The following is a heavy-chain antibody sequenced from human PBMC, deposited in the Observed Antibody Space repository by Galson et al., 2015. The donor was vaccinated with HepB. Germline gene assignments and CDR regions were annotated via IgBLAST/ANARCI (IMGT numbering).Heavy chain of an antibody. Sequence: SVKVSCKASGYTFTSYDINWVRQATGQGLEWMGWMNPNSGNTGYAQKFQGRVTMTRNTSISTAYMELSSLRSEDTAVYYCARGYSGSYFYYYYGMDVWGQGTTVTVSS. CDR2: MNPNSGNT. CDR1: GYTFTSYD. CDR3: ARGYSGSYFYYYYGMDV. V-gene: IGHV1-8*01. D-gene: IGHD1-26*01. J-gene: IGHJ6*02.